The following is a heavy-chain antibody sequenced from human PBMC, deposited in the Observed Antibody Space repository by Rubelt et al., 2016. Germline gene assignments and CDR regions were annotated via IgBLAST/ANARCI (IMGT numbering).Heavy chain of an antibody. Sequence: EVQLVESGGGLVQPGRSLRLSCAASGFPFDDYAMHWVRQAPGKGLEWVSGLSWNSGSIGYADSVKGRFTISSDNAKNSLYLQMNSLRAEDTALYYCAKGILRWSVGYGMDVWGQGTTVTVSS. D-gene: IGHD4-23*01. CDR2: LSWNSGSI. V-gene: IGHV3-9*01. CDR3: AKGILRWSVGYGMDV. J-gene: IGHJ6*02. CDR1: GFPFDDYA.